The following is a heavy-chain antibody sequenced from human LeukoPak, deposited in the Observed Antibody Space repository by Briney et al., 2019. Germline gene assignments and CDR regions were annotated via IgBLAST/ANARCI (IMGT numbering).Heavy chain of an antibody. V-gene: IGHV3-7*01. CDR3: ARVARSGDYIGGSDY. Sequence: GGSLRLSCAASGFTFSGYWMTWVHQAPGKGLEWVANIKQDGSEKYYVDSVKGRFTISRDNAKNSLDLQMNSLRAEDTAVYYCARVARSGDYIGGSDYWGQGALVTVSS. CDR1: GFTFSGYW. J-gene: IGHJ4*02. D-gene: IGHD4-17*01. CDR2: IKQDGSEK.